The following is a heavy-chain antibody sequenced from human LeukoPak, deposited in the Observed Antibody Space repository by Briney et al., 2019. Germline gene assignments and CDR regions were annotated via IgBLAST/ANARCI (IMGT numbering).Heavy chain of an antibody. CDR3: ATSVVTATSFDY. CDR1: GGTFSSYA. Sequence: SVKVSCKASGGTFSSYALSWVRQAPGQGLEWMGGIIPIFGTANYAQKFQGRVTITADKSTSTAYMELSSLRSEDTAVYYCATSVVTATSFDYWGQGTLVTVSS. D-gene: IGHD2-21*02. CDR2: IIPIFGTA. V-gene: IGHV1-69*06. J-gene: IGHJ4*02.